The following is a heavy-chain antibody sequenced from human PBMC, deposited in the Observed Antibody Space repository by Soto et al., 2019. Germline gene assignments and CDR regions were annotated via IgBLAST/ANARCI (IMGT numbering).Heavy chain of an antibody. V-gene: IGHV1-8*01. CDR2: MNPNSGNT. Sequence: PPASVKVSCKASGYTFTSYDINWVRQATGQGLEWMGWMNPNSGNTGYAQKFQGRVTMTRNTSISTAYMELSSLRSEDTAVYYCARAFGWPIQHGDYWGQGTLVTVSS. D-gene: IGHD3-16*01. CDR1: GYTFTSYD. J-gene: IGHJ4*02. CDR3: ARAFGWPIQHGDY.